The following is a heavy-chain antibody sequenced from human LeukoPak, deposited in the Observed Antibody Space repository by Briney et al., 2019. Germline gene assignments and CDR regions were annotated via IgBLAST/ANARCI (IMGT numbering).Heavy chain of an antibody. J-gene: IGHJ4*02. Sequence: QAGGSLRLSCAASGFTFSSYGMHWVRQAPGKGLEWVAVIWYDGSNKYYADSVKGRFTISRDNSKNTLYLQMNSLRAEGTAVYYCARRPRRDCSSTSCYSGYYFDYWGQGTLVTVSS. D-gene: IGHD2-2*01. V-gene: IGHV3-33*01. CDR2: IWYDGSNK. CDR1: GFTFSSYG. CDR3: ARRPRRDCSSTSCYSGYYFDY.